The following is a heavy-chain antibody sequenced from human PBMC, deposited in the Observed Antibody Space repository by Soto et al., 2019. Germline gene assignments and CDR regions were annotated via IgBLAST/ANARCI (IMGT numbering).Heavy chain of an antibody. V-gene: IGHV3-48*01. Sequence: EVQLVESGGGLVQPGGSLRLSCAASGFTFSSYSMNWVRQAPGKGLEWVSYISSSSSTIYYADSVKGRFTISRDNAKNSLYLQMNSLRAEDTAVYYCARGDDFWSGAFGSDDAFDIWGQGTMVTVSS. CDR3: ARGDDFWSGAFGSDDAFDI. J-gene: IGHJ3*02. CDR1: GFTFSSYS. D-gene: IGHD3-3*01. CDR2: ISSSSSTI.